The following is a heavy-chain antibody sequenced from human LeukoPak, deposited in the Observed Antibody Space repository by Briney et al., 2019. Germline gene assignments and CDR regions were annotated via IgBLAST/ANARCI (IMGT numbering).Heavy chain of an antibody. CDR3: VRDGGYYGPDS. Sequence: GGSLRLSCAASGFTISFYWMSWVRQAPGKGLEWVANINQVASEKNYVDSVKGRFTISRNNAKNSLYLQMNSVRAEDTAMYYCVRDGGYYGPDSWGQGALVSVSS. J-gene: IGHJ4*02. CDR2: INQVASEK. D-gene: IGHD3-10*01. V-gene: IGHV3-7*04. CDR1: GFTISFYW.